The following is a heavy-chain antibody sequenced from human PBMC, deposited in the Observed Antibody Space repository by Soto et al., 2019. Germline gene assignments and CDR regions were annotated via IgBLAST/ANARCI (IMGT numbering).Heavy chain of an antibody. CDR3: TRLISAAHDY. V-gene: IGHV3-73*01. CDR2: IRDRAYSYAT. Sequence: EVLLVESGGGMVQPGGSLKLSCAASGFAFKDSSIHRVRQASGKGLEWVGRIRDRAYSYATAYAESVKGRFTISRDDSNNTAYLQMSGLKTEDTAIYYCTRLISAAHDYWGQGTLVTVSS. CDR1: GFAFKDSS. J-gene: IGHJ4*02. D-gene: IGHD3-10*01.